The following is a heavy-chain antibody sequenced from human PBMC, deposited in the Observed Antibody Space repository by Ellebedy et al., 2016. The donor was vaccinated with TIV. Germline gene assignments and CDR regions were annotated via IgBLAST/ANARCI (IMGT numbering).Heavy chain of an antibody. D-gene: IGHD2-21*02. J-gene: IGHJ6*02. V-gene: IGHV3-48*03. CDR2: ISGSATTT. Sequence: GESLKISCAVSGFNFSKYEMNWVRQAPGKGLEWISYISGSATTTYYADSVKGRFTISRDNAKRSLYLHMNSLRAEDTAVYYCARGITVTAVYYGMDVWGQGTTVTVSS. CDR1: GFNFSKYE. CDR3: ARGITVTAVYYGMDV.